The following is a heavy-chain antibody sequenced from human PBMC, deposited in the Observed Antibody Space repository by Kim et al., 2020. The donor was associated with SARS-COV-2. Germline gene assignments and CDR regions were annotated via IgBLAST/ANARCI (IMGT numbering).Heavy chain of an antibody. V-gene: IGHV1-46*01. D-gene: IGHD6-13*01. CDR1: GYTFTSYY. CDR3: ARVASSSWYEGEVWFDP. J-gene: IGHJ5*02. CDR2: INPSGGST. Sequence: ASVKVSCKASGYTFTSYYMHWVRQAPGQGLEWMGIINPSGGSTSYAQKFQGRVTMTRDTSTSTVYMELSSLRSEDTAVYYCARVASSSWYEGEVWFDPWGQGTLVTVSS.